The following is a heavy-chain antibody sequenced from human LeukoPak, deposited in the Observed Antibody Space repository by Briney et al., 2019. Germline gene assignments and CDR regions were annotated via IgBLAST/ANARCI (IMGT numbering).Heavy chain of an antibody. D-gene: IGHD2-2*01. CDR3: ARGVCSSCSRAGLRYYYYYMDV. V-gene: IGHV4-34*01. CDR1: GGSFSGYY. CDR2: INHSGST. Sequence: PSETLSLTCAVYGGSFSGYYWSWIRQPPGKGLEWSGEINHSGSTNYNPSLKSRATISVDTSKNQFSLKLSSVTAADTAVYYCARGVCSSCSRAGLRYYYYYMDVWGKGTTVTVSS. J-gene: IGHJ6*03.